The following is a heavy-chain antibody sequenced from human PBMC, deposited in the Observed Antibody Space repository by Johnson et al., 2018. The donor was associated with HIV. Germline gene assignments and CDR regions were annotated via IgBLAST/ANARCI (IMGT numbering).Heavy chain of an antibody. J-gene: IGHJ3*02. CDR1: GFTFSTYW. D-gene: IGHD3-10*01. CDR3: AKAMSPMVRGNS. V-gene: IGHV3-23*04. CDR2: ISGSGGST. Sequence: EVQLVESGGALVQPGWSLRLSCAASGFTFSTYWMHWVRQAPGKGLVWVSAISGSGGSTYYADSVKGRFTISRDNSKNTLYLQMNSLRAEDTAVYYCAKAMSPMVRGNSWGQGTMVTVSS.